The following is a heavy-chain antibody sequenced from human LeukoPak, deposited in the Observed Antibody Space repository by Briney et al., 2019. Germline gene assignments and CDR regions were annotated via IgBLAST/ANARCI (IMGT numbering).Heavy chain of an antibody. V-gene: IGHV4-30-2*01. CDR3: ARYAAAAGTNY. D-gene: IGHD6-13*01. J-gene: IGHJ4*02. CDR2: IYHSGST. Sequence: SEALSLTCTVSGGSISSGGYYWSWIRQPPGKGLEWIGYIYHSGSTYYNPSLKSRVTISVDRSKNQFSLKLSSVTAADTAVYYCARYAAAAGTNYWGQGTLVTVSS. CDR1: GGSISSGGYY.